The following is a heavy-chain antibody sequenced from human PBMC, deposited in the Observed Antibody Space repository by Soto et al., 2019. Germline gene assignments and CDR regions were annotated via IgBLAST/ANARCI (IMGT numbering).Heavy chain of an antibody. D-gene: IGHD2-2*01. CDR2: INPNSGGT. V-gene: IGHV1-2*02. CDR1: GYTFTGYY. J-gene: IGHJ5*02. Sequence: ASVKVSCKASGYTFTGYYMHWVRQAPGQGLEWMGWINPNSGGTNYAQKFQGRVTMTRDTSISTAYMELSRLRSDDTAAYYCARQDIVVVPAASPLGRSSRYNWFDPWGQGTLVTRLL. CDR3: ARQDIVVVPAASPLGRSSRYNWFDP.